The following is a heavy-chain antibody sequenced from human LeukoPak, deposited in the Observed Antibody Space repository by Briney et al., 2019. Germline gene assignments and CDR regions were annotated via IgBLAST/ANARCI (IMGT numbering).Heavy chain of an antibody. CDR2: IIPIFGTA. Sequence: AASVKVSCKASGGTFSSYAISWVRQAPGQGLEWMGRIIPIFGTANYAQKFQGRVTITTDESTSTVYMELSSLRSEDTAVYYCAREKGNYDAFDIWGQGTMVTASS. CDR3: AREKGNYDAFDI. J-gene: IGHJ3*02. D-gene: IGHD1-7*01. V-gene: IGHV1-69*05. CDR1: GGTFSSYA.